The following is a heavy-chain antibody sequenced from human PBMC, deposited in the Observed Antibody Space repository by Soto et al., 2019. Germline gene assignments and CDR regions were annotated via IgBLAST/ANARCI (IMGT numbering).Heavy chain of an antibody. J-gene: IGHJ4*02. Sequence: PGGSLRLSCAASGFTFSSYAMSWVRQAPGKGLVWVSRINSDGSSTSYADSVKGRFTISRDNAKNTLYLQMNSLRAEDTAVYYWERALKCIAAAGCYFDYWGQGTLVTVSS. V-gene: IGHV3-74*01. CDR3: ERALKCIAAAGCYFDY. CDR2: INSDGSST. CDR1: GFTFSSYA. D-gene: IGHD6-13*01.